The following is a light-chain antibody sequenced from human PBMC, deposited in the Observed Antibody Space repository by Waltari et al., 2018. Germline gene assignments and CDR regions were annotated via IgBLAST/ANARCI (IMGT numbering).Light chain of an antibody. J-gene: IGLJ3*02. Sequence: QSALTQPPSASGSPGQSITISCTGLRTDGQGYDPVFWYQQHPGKAPKLLIYEVTKRPSGVPDRFSGSKSDNTASLAVSGLQAEDEADYYCSSYAGGSSLMFGGGTKLTVL. CDR3: SSYAGGSSLM. CDR1: RTDGQGYDP. CDR2: EVT. V-gene: IGLV2-8*01.